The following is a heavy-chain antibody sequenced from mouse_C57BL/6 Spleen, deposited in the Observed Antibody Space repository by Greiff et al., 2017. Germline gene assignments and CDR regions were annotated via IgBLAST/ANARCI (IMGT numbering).Heavy chain of an antibody. V-gene: IGHV1-80*01. Sequence: QVQLQQSGAELVKPGASVKISCKASGYAFSSYWMNWVKQRPGKGLEWIGQIYPGDGDTNYNGKFKGKATLTADKSSSTAYMQLSSLTSEDSAVYFCSRSSGNDAMDDWGQGTSVTVSS. D-gene: IGHD1-1*01. CDR2: IYPGDGDT. CDR1: GYAFSSYW. CDR3: SRSSGNDAMDD. J-gene: IGHJ4*01.